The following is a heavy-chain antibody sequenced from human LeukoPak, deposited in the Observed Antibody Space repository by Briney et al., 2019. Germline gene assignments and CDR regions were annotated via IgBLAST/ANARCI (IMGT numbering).Heavy chain of an antibody. CDR2: ISGSGGST. D-gene: IGHD2-15*01. CDR3: AKGSIVVVVAALYMDV. Sequence: PGGSLRLSCAASGFTFSSYAMSWVRQAPGKGLEWVSAISGSGGSTYYADSVKGRFTISRDNSKNTLYLQMNSLRAEDTAVYYCAKGSIVVVVAALYMDVWGKGTKATVSS. J-gene: IGHJ6*03. CDR1: GFTFSSYA. V-gene: IGHV3-23*01.